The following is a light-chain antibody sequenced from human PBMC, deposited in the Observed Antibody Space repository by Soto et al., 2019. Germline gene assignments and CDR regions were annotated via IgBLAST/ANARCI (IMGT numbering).Light chain of an antibody. J-gene: IGKJ1*01. Sequence: EIVLTQSPGTLSVSPGERATLSCRASQSVSSKLAWYQQKPGQAPRLLFYGASTGATGIPARFSGSGSETEFTLSISSLHSEDFAVYYCQQYHDWPGTFGQGTKVEIK. CDR3: QQYHDWPGT. V-gene: IGKV3-15*01. CDR1: QSVSSK. CDR2: GAS.